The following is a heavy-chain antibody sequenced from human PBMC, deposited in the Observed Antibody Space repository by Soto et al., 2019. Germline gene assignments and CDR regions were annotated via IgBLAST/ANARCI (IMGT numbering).Heavy chain of an antibody. CDR2: IYPGDSDT. V-gene: IGHV5-51*01. Sequence: GESLKISCKGSGYSFTSYWIGWVRQMPGKGLEWMGIIYPGDSDTRYSPSFQGQVTISADKSISTAYLQWSSLKASDTAMYYCARTSAAGKYYYDMDVWGHGTTVTVSS. CDR1: GYSFTSYW. J-gene: IGHJ6*02. CDR3: ARTSAAGKYYYDMDV. D-gene: IGHD6-13*01.